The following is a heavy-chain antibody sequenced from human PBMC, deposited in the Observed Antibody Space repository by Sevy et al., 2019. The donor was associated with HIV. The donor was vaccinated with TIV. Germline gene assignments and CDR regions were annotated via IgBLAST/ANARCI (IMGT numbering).Heavy chain of an antibody. Sequence: GGSLRLSCAASGFSFAWYWMSWVRQTPEKGLEWVANINQDGSEKNYVDSVKGRFTISRDNAKNSLYLQMDSLTAEDTAVYYCARGFCVSSSCSGSSWGQGTLVTVSS. CDR2: INQDGSEK. CDR1: GFSFAWYW. CDR3: ARGFCVSSSCSGSS. J-gene: IGHJ5*02. V-gene: IGHV3-7*01. D-gene: IGHD2-2*01.